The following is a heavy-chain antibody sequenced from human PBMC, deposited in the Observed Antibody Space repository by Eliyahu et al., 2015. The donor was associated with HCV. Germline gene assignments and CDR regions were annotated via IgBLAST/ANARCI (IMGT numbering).Heavy chain of an antibody. J-gene: IGHJ4*02. V-gene: IGHV3-30-3*01. Sequence: SSYAMHWVRQAPGKGLEWVAVISYDGSNKYYADSVKGRFTISRDNSKNTLYLQMNSLRAEDTAVYYCARAEYGDYEGGYFDYWGQGTLVTVSS. CDR2: ISYDGSNK. CDR1: SSYA. CDR3: ARAEYGDYEGGYFDY. D-gene: IGHD4-17*01.